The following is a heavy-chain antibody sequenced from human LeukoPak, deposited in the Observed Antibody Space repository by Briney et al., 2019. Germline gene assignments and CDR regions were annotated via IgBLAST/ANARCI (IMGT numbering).Heavy chain of an antibody. Sequence: PGGSLRLSCAASGFTFSDYDMSWIRQAPGQGLEWASYISSSGSTVYYADSVRGRFTISRDNAKNSLYLQMNGLRAEDTAAYYCARELIMVRGVIGYWGQGTLVTVSS. CDR1: GFTFSDYD. D-gene: IGHD3-10*01. V-gene: IGHV3-11*01. J-gene: IGHJ4*02. CDR3: ARELIMVRGVIGY. CDR2: ISSSGSTV.